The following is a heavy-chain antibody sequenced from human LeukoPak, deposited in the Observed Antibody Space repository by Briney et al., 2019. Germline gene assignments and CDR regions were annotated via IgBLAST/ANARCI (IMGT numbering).Heavy chain of an antibody. CDR3: ARGAAAAGYLGWFDP. Sequence: SVKVSCKASGGTFSSYAISWVRQAPGQGLEWMGGIIPIFGTANYAQKFQGRVTITADESTSTAYMELNSLRSEDTAVYYCARGAAAAGYLGWFDPWGQGTLVTVSS. V-gene: IGHV1-69*01. CDR2: IIPIFGTA. CDR1: GGTFSSYA. J-gene: IGHJ5*02. D-gene: IGHD6-13*01.